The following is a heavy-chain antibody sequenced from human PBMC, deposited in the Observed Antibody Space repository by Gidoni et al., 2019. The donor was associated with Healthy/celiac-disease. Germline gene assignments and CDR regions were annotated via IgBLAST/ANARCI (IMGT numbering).Heavy chain of an antibody. J-gene: IGHJ4*02. D-gene: IGHD3-22*01. Sequence: EVQLLESGGGLVQPGGSLRLSCAASGFTFRRYAMSWVRRAPGKGRGWVSAISGSGGSTYYADSVKGRFTISRDNSKNTLYLQMNSLRAEDTAVYYCAKDYDSSGYYLGYFDYWGQGTLVTVSS. CDR3: AKDYDSSGYYLGYFDY. V-gene: IGHV3-23*01. CDR1: GFTFRRYA. CDR2: ISGSGGST.